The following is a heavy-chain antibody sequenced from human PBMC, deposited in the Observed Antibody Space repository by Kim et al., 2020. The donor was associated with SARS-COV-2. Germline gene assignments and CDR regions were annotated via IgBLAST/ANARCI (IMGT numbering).Heavy chain of an antibody. CDR1: GFTFSNAW. J-gene: IGHJ4*02. D-gene: IGHD3-9*01. CDR2: IKSKTDGGTT. CDR3: TTRRYDILTGYDY. Sequence: GGSLRLSCAASGFTFSNAWMSWVRQAPGKGLEWVGRIKSKTDGGTTDYAAPVKGRFTISRDDSKNTLYLQMNSLKTEDTAVYYCTTRRYDILTGYDYWGQGTLVTVSS. V-gene: IGHV3-15*01.